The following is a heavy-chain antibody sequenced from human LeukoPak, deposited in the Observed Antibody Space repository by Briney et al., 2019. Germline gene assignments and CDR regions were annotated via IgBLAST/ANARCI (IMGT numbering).Heavy chain of an antibody. CDR2: IYYSGST. Sequence: SETLSLTCTVSGGSIGSGTYYWGWIRQSLGKGLEWIGSIYYSGSTNYNPSLKSRVTISVDTSKNQFSLKLSSVTAADTAVYYCARVGNPLVTVFAWFDPWGQGTLVTVSS. D-gene: IGHD3-3*01. CDR1: GGSIGSGTYY. V-gene: IGHV4-39*07. CDR3: ARVGNPLVTVFAWFDP. J-gene: IGHJ5*02.